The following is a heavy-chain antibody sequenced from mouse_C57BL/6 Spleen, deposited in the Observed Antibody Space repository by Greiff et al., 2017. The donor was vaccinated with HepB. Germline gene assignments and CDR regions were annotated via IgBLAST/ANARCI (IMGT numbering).Heavy chain of an antibody. Sequence: EVNVVESGGDLVKPGGSLKLSCAASGFTFSSYGMSWVRQTPDKRLEWVATISSGGSYTYYPDSVKGRFTISRDNAKNTLYLQMSSLKSEDTAMYYCARRIEDAMDYWGQGTSVTVSS. V-gene: IGHV5-6*02. CDR3: ARRIEDAMDY. CDR1: GFTFSSYG. J-gene: IGHJ4*01. CDR2: ISSGGSYT.